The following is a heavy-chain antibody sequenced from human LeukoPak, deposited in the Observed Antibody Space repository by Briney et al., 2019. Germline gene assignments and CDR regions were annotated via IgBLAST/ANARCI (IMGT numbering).Heavy chain of an antibody. CDR2: IYPGDSDT. CDR1: GYSFTSYW. CDR3: VRRMGYYDSSGYHFDY. D-gene: IGHD3-22*01. Sequence: GEALKISCKGSGYSFTSYWIGWVREMPGKGLEWMGIIYPGDSDTTYSPSFQGQVTISADKSISTAYLQWSSLKASDTAMYYCVRRMGYYDSSGYHFDYWGQGTLVTVSS. V-gene: IGHV5-51*01. J-gene: IGHJ4*02.